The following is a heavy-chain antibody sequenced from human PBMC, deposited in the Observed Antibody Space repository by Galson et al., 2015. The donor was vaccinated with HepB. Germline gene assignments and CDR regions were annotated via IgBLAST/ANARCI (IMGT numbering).Heavy chain of an antibody. CDR3: ARRLQNYYYYYGMDV. CDR1: GYTFTSYG. V-gene: IGHV1-18*04. Sequence: SVKVSCKASGYTFTSYGISWVRQAPGQGLEWMGWISAYNGNTNYAQKLQGRVTMTTDTSTSTAYMELRSLRSDDTAVYYCARRLQNYYYYYGMDVWGQGTTVTVSS. CDR2: ISAYNGNT. D-gene: IGHD4-11*01. J-gene: IGHJ6*02.